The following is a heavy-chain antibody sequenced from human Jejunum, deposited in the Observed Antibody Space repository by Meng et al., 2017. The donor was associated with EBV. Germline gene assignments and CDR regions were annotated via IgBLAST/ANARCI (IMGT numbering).Heavy chain of an antibody. Sequence: QGQLVQSGAEVKEPGASVKVSCKASGYTFNSYAIHWVRQAPGQRLEWMGWIHTDNGGTKYSQEFQDRVTITRDTSASTAYMEISSLRSEDTAVYYCVKKGTRLTTHGYHIDYWGQGTLVTVSS. D-gene: IGHD2-15*01. J-gene: IGHJ4*02. V-gene: IGHV1-3*04. CDR2: IHTDNGGT. CDR3: VKKGTRLTTHGYHIDY. CDR1: GYTFNSYA.